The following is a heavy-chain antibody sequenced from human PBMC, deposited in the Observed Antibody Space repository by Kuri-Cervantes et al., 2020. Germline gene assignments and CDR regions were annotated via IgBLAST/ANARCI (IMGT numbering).Heavy chain of an antibody. CDR1: GHSISSGYS. Sequence: SQTLSLTCVVSGHSISSGYSWGWIRQPPGKGLEWIGSIYYSGSTYYNPSLKSRVTISVDTSKNQFSLKLSSVTAAGTAVYYCARTRKGRSGNYDYWGQGTLVTVSS. V-gene: IGHV4-38-2*01. CDR3: ARTRKGRSGNYDY. D-gene: IGHD3-10*01. CDR2: IYYSGST. J-gene: IGHJ4*02.